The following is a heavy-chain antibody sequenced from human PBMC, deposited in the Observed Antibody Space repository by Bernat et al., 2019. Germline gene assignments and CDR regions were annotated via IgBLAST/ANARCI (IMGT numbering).Heavy chain of an antibody. CDR2: IRSKAYGGTT. V-gene: IGHV3-49*05. Sequence: EVQLVESGGGLVKPGRSLRLSCTASGFTFGDYAMSWFRQAPGKGTEWGGFIRSKAYGGTTEYAASVKGRFTISRDDSKSIAYLQMNSLTTEDTAVYYCTRDIEVLRFLEWLLYGFDYWGQGTLVTVSS. CDR1: GFTFGDYA. CDR3: TRDIEVLRFLEWLLYGFDY. J-gene: IGHJ4*02. D-gene: IGHD3-3*01.